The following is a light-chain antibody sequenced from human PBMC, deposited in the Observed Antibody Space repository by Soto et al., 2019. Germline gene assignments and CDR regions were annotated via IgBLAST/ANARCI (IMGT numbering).Light chain of an antibody. CDR3: QSYDSSLSGYV. V-gene: IGLV1-40*01. J-gene: IGLJ1*01. CDR1: SSNIGAGYD. Sequence: QSVLTQPPSVSGAPGQRVTISCTGCSSNIGAGYDVHWYQQLPGTAPKLLIYGNSNRPSGVPDRFSGSKSGTAASLALTGLQAEDEADYYCQSYDSSLSGYVFGTGTKVTVL. CDR2: GNS.